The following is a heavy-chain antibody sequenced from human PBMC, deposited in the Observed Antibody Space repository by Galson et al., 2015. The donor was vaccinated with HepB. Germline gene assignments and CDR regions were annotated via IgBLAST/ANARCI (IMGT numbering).Heavy chain of an antibody. J-gene: IGHJ3*01. CDR1: GFTLSRYT. V-gene: IGHV3-48*04. D-gene: IGHD2-15*01. Sequence: SLRLSCAASGFTLSRYTMNWVRQAPGKELQWISYISTNGATIHYADSVKGRFTIARDNARNSIFLQMNSLRVEDTAVYYCATTLFGSGAYCLFDLWGQGTLVTVSS. CDR2: ISTNGATI. CDR3: ATTLFGSGAYCLFDL.